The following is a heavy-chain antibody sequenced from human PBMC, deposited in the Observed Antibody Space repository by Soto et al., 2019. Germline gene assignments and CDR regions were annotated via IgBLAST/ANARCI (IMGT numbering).Heavy chain of an antibody. Sequence: EVQLVESGGGLVKPGGSLRLSCATSGFTFSDHTMHWVRQAPGKGLEWVSSISSSSTYIYYSGSVKGRFTISRDNAKDSLYLQMHSLRAEDTAVYYCARDSRFLVLARADDFDSWGQGTLVTVSS. CDR2: ISSSSTYI. CDR3: ARDSRFLVLARADDFDS. V-gene: IGHV3-21*01. J-gene: IGHJ4*02. D-gene: IGHD3-3*01. CDR1: GFTFSDHT.